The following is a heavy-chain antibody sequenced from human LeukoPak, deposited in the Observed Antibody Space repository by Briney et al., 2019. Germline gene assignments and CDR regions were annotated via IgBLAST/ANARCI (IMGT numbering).Heavy chain of an antibody. CDR3: ATMDYGDYSGDDY. D-gene: IGHD4-17*01. J-gene: IGHJ4*02. CDR2: INHSGST. CDR1: GGSISSYY. Sequence: SETLSLTCTVSGGSISSYYWSWIRQPPGKGLEWIGEINHSGSTNYNPSLKSRVTISVDTSKNQFSLKLSSVTAADTAVYYCATMDYGDYSGDDYWGQGTLVTVSS. V-gene: IGHV4-34*01.